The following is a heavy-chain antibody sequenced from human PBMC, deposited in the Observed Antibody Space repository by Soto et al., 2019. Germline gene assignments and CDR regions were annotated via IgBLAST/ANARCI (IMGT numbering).Heavy chain of an antibody. V-gene: IGHV3-49*03. CDR2: IRSKAYGGTT. CDR1: GFTFGDYA. CDR3: TRDLYDFWSGYYTYGMDV. J-gene: IGHJ6*02. Sequence: PGGSLRLSCTASGFTFGDYAMSWFRQAPGKGLEWVGFIRSKAYGGTTEYAASVKGRFTISRDDSKSIAYLQMNSLKTEDTAVYYCTRDLYDFWSGYYTYGMDVWGQGTTVTVSS. D-gene: IGHD3-3*01.